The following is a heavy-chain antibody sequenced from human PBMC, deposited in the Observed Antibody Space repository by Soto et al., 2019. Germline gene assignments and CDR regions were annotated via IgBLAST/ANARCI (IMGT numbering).Heavy chain of an antibody. D-gene: IGHD3-16*02. CDR3: ASWSSSYDYIWGSYRGSREDAFDI. CDR1: GGSISSSSYY. CDR2: IYYSGST. V-gene: IGHV4-39*01. Sequence: SETLSLTCTVSGGSISSSSYYWGWIRQPPGKGLEWIGSIYYSGSTYYNPSLKSRVTISVDTSKNQFSLKLSSVTAADTAVYYCASWSSSYDYIWGSYRGSREDAFDIWGQGTMVTVSS. J-gene: IGHJ3*02.